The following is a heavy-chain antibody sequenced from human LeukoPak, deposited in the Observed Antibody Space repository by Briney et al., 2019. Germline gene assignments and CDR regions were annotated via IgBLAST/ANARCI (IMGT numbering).Heavy chain of an antibody. V-gene: IGHV3-23*01. CDR2: IRGSGEGT. J-gene: IGHJ4*02. CDR1: GFIFNTYA. CDR3: AKDRISYTTSPGELSH. D-gene: IGHD3-10*01. Sequence: GGSLRLSCAASGFIFNTYAMSWVRQAPGKGLEWVSTIRGSGEGTHYADSVQGRFTISRDNSLYTVYLQMDSLRGDDTAVYYCAKDRISYTTSPGELSHWGQGTLVIVSS.